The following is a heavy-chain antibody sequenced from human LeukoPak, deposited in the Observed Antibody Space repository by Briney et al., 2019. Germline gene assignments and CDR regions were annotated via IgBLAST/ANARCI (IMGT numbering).Heavy chain of an antibody. J-gene: IGHJ4*02. Sequence: PGGSLRLSCAASGFTVSSNYMSWVRQAPGKGLEWVSVIYSGGSTYYADSVKGRFTISRDNSKNTLYPQMNSLRAEDTAVYYCAKDVGSYYVGSLAYWGQGTLVTVSS. CDR3: AKDVGSYYVGSLAY. CDR2: IYSGGST. V-gene: IGHV3-53*01. CDR1: GFTVSSNY. D-gene: IGHD1-26*01.